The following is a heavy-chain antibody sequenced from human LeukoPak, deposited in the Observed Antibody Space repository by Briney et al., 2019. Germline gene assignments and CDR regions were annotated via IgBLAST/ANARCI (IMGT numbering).Heavy chain of an antibody. CDR3: ARDSYDSSGYYYKFDP. CDR1: GGSISSYY. V-gene: IGHV4-59*01. J-gene: IGHJ5*02. D-gene: IGHD3-22*01. CDR2: IYYSGST. Sequence: SETLSLTCTVSGGSISSYYWSWIRQPPGTGLEWIGYIYYSGSTNYNPSLKSRVTISVDTSKNQFSLKLSSVTAADTAVYYCARDSYDSSGYYYKFDPWGQGTLVTVSS.